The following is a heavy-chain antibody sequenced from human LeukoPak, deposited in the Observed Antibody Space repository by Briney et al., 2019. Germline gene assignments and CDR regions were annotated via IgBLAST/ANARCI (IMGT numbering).Heavy chain of an antibody. J-gene: IGHJ4*02. Sequence: PGGSLRLSCAASGFXFSSYWIHWVRQAPGKGLVWVSRINSDGSSTSYADSVKGRFTISRDNAKNTLYLQMNSLRAEDTAVYYCAREGHGGYYFDYWGQGTLVTVSS. D-gene: IGHD2-15*01. CDR1: GFXFSSYW. V-gene: IGHV3-74*01. CDR2: INSDGSST. CDR3: AREGHGGYYFDY.